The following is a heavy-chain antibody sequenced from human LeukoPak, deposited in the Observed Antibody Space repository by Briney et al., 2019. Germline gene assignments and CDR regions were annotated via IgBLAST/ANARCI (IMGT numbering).Heavy chain of an antibody. Sequence: GGSLRLSCAASGFTFSSYAMSWVRQAPGKGLEWISAISGSGGSTYYADSVKGRFTISRDNSKNSLYLQMNSLRAEDTAVYYCARQPPNPYYYDSSGLAPDYWGQGTLVTVSS. V-gene: IGHV3-23*01. D-gene: IGHD3-22*01. CDR2: ISGSGGST. J-gene: IGHJ4*02. CDR1: GFTFSSYA. CDR3: ARQPPNPYYYDSSGLAPDY.